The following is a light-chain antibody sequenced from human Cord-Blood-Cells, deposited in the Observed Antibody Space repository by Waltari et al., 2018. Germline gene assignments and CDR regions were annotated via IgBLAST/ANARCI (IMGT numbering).Light chain of an antibody. Sequence: QSALTQPASVSGPPGQSITISSTGTSSDVGGYNYVSWYQQPPGKAPKLMIYDVSNRPSGVSNRFSGSKSGNTASLTISGLQAEDEADYYCSSYTSSSTVVFGGGTKLTVL. CDR1: SSDVGGYNY. CDR2: DVS. CDR3: SSYTSSSTVV. J-gene: IGLJ3*02. V-gene: IGLV2-14*01.